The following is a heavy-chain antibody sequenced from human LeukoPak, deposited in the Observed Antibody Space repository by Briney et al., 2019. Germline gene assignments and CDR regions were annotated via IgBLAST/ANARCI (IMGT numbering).Heavy chain of an antibody. CDR3: AKDVSGYSGYTPWYYFDY. V-gene: IGHV3-23*01. D-gene: IGHD5-12*01. Sequence: GGSLRLSCAASGFTFSSYAMSWVRQAPGKGLEWVSAISGSGGSTYYADSVKGRFTISRDNSKNTPYLQMNSLRAEDTAVYYCAKDVSGYSGYTPWYYFDYWGQGTLVTVSS. CDR1: GFTFSSYA. J-gene: IGHJ4*02. CDR2: ISGSGGST.